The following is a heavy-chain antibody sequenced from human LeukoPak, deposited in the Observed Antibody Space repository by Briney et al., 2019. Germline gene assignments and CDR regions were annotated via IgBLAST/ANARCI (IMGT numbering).Heavy chain of an antibody. D-gene: IGHD1-26*01. J-gene: IGHJ5*02. Sequence: SGPTLVKPTQTLTLTCTFSGFSLSTSGVGVGWSRQPPGKALEWLALIYWNDDKRYSPSLKSRLTLTKDTSKNQVVLTMTNMDPVDTATYYCAHARGGSYYGNWFDPWGQGTLVTVSS. CDR2: IYWNDDK. CDR1: GFSLSTSGVG. CDR3: AHARGGSYYGNWFDP. V-gene: IGHV2-5*01.